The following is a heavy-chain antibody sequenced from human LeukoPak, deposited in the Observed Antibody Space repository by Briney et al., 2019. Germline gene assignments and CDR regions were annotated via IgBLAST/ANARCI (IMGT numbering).Heavy chain of an antibody. CDR3: ARDVADSSGYYPDY. Sequence: GGSLRLSCAASGFTFTSYSMNWVRQAPGKGLEWVAVISYDGSNKYYADSVKGRFTISRDNSKNTLYLQMNSLRAEDTAVYYCARDVADSSGYYPDYWGQGTLVTVSS. D-gene: IGHD3-22*01. CDR2: ISYDGSNK. CDR1: GFTFTSYS. J-gene: IGHJ4*02. V-gene: IGHV3-30*04.